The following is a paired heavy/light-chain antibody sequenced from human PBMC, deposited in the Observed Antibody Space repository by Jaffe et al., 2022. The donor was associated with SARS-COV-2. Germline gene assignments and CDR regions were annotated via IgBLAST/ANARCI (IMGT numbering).Heavy chain of an antibody. J-gene: IGHJ3*02. D-gene: IGHD3-22*01. CDR1: GGFISSSPYY. V-gene: IGHV4-39*02. CDR2: IYYSAST. CDR3: ARPTPLFYYDNTGYLDSFDI. Sequence: QLQLQESGPGLVKPSETLSLTCTVSGGFISSSPYYWAWVRQPPGKGLEWIGGIYYSASTFYNPSLKSRVTISVDTSKNHFSLKLTSVTAADSAVYYCARPTPLFYYDNTGYLDSFDIWGQGTMVTVSS.
Light chain of an antibody. V-gene: IGLV3-9*01. Sequence: SYEMTQPLSVSVALGQTARITCGGNNIGSRNVHWYQQKPGQAPVLVIYRDNNRPSGIPERFSGSKSGNTATLTISRAQAGDEADYYCQLWDSAAGVVFGGGTKLTVL. CDR3: QLWDSAAGVV. CDR1: NIGSRN. J-gene: IGLJ3*02. CDR2: RDN.